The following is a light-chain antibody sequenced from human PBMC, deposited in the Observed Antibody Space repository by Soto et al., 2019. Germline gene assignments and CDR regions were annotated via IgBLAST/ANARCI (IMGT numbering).Light chain of an antibody. CDR3: QQYKSHPIT. J-gene: IGKJ5*01. V-gene: IGKV1D-16*01. CDR2: AAS. Sequence: DIQMTQSPSSLSASVGDRVTITCRASQDISSWLAWYQQKPGEAPQSLIYAASSLQSGVPSRFSGTGSGTDFTLTISSLQPEDFATYYCQQYKSHPITFGQGTRLEIK. CDR1: QDISSW.